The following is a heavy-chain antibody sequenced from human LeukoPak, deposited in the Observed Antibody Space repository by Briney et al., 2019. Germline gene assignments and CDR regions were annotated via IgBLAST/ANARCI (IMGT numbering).Heavy chain of an antibody. Sequence: TSETLSLTCTVSGYSISSGYYWGWIRQPPGKGLEWIGSIYHSGSTNYNPSLKSRVTISVDTSKNQFSLKLSSVTAADTAVYYCARHDYGSGSYYSLNKLHYYMDVWGKGTTVTISS. CDR1: GYSISSGYY. D-gene: IGHD3-10*01. CDR2: IYHSGST. J-gene: IGHJ6*03. V-gene: IGHV4-38-2*02. CDR3: ARHDYGSGSYYSLNKLHYYMDV.